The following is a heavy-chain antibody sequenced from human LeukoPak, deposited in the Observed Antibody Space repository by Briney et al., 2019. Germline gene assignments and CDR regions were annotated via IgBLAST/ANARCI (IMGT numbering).Heavy chain of an antibody. Sequence: SETPSLTCAVSGGSISSSNWWSWVRQPPGKGLEWIGEIYHSGSTNYNPSLKSRVTISVDKSKNQFSLKLSSVTAADTAVYYCARFSVAVAGPKLDYWGQGTLVTVSS. D-gene: IGHD6-19*01. CDR2: IYHSGST. CDR1: GGSISSSNW. V-gene: IGHV4-4*02. CDR3: ARFSVAVAGPKLDY. J-gene: IGHJ4*02.